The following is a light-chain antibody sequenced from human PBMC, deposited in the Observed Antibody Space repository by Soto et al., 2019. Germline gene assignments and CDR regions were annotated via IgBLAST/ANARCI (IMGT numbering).Light chain of an antibody. J-gene: IGKJ4*01. V-gene: IGKV3-11*01. CDR1: QSVGSD. CDR2: DVS. CDR3: QQRSSWPLT. Sequence: EIVMTQSPATLSVSPGERATLSCRASQSVGSDLAWYQQKPGQAPRLLIYDVSTRATGIPARFSGSGSGTDFSLTISSLEPEDFAVYYCQQRSSWPLTFGGGTKVDIK.